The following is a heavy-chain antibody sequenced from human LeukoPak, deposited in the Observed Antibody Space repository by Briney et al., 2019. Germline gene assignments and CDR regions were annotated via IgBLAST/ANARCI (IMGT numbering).Heavy chain of an antibody. CDR1: GFTFSSYA. J-gene: IGHJ4*02. Sequence: PGGSLRLSCAASGFTFSSYAMHWVRQAPGKGLEWVAMIWFDGTNKYYADSVKGRFTISRDNSKNTLFLQMNSLRAEDTAVYYCARGGSGSYLDYWGQGTLVTVSS. CDR2: IWFDGTNK. V-gene: IGHV3-33*08. D-gene: IGHD1-26*01. CDR3: ARGGSGSYLDY.